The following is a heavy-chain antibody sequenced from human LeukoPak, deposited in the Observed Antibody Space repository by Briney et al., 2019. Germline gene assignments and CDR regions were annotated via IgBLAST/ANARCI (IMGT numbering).Heavy chain of an antibody. D-gene: IGHD2-21*02. CDR2: INPNSGDI. CDR3: ARSDGPTLAYCGGDCEHWVWFDP. Sequence: ASVKVSCKASGYTFTGYYMQWVRQAPGQGLERMGRINPNSGDIDYAQKLQGRVTMTTDTSTSTAYMELRSLRSDDTAVYYCARSDGPTLAYCGGDCEHWVWFDPWGQGTLVTVSS. V-gene: IGHV1-2*06. J-gene: IGHJ5*02. CDR1: GYTFTGYY.